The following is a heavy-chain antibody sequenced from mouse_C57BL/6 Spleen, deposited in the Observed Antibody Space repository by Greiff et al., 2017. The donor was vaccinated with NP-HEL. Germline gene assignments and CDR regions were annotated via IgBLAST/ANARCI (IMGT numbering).Heavy chain of an antibody. CDR1: GYTFTSYW. J-gene: IGHJ2*01. Sequence: VQLQQSGADLVKAGASVKMSCKASGYTFTSYWMHWVKQRLGQGLEWFAETNPTNGRTYYNEKFKSKATRTVDKSSSTAYMLLSGPTFEDSAVYYCERNKKIVATYFDYWGQGTTLTVSS. CDR2: TNPTNGRT. V-gene: IGHV1S81*02. D-gene: IGHD1-1*01. CDR3: ERNKKIVATYFDY.